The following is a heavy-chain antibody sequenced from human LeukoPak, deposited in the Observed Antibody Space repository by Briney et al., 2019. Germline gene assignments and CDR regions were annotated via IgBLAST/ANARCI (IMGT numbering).Heavy chain of an antibody. CDR3: AGVTLVRGVLD. Sequence: KTSETLSLTCTVSGGSISSYYWSWIRQPPGKGLEWIGEISHSGTTNYNPSLKSRVTISVDKSKNLFSLRLTSVTAADTAIYYCAGVTLVRGVLDWGQGTLVTVSS. V-gene: IGHV4-59*12. J-gene: IGHJ4*02. CDR1: GGSISSYY. D-gene: IGHD3-10*01. CDR2: ISHSGTT.